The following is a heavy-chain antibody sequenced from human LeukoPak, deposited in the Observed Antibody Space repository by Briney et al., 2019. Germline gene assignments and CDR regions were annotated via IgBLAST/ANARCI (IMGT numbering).Heavy chain of an antibody. D-gene: IGHD6-6*01. Sequence: GGSLRLSCTASGFTFGDYAKSWFRQAPGRGLEWGGFIRSKAYGGTTEYAASVKGRFTISRDDYKSIADLQMNSLKTEDTAVYYCRSSSSRGYYFDYWGQGTLVTVSS. CDR2: IRSKAYGGTT. CDR3: RSSSSRGYYFDY. CDR1: GFTFGDYA. J-gene: IGHJ4*02. V-gene: IGHV3-49*03.